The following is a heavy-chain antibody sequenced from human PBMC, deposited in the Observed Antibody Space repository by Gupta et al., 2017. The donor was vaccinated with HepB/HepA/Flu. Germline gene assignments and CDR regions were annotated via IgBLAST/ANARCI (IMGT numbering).Heavy chain of an antibody. CDR2: LHQDGNNK. J-gene: IGHJ3*02. CDR3: ASDPVGVFDI. Sequence: EVQLVESGGDLVQPGGSLRLSCASSGFTLSNYWMSWVRQAPGKWLEWVATLHQDGNNKYYVDSVRGRFTISRDNAKNSMYLHMSRLVAEDTAVYYCASDPVGVFDIWGQGTMVIVSS. CDR1: GFTLSNYW. V-gene: IGHV3-7*01. D-gene: IGHD2-8*01.